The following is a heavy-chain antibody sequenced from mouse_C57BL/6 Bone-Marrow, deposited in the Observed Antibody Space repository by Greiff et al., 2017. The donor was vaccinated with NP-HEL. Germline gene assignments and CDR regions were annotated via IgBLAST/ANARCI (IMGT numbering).Heavy chain of an antibody. CDR1: GFNIRNTY. CDR3: APAYYSNYEGFDY. D-gene: IGHD2-5*01. CDR2: IDPANGNT. Sequence: VQLQQSVAELVRPGASVKLSCTASGFNIRNTYMHWVKQRPEQGLEWIGRIDPANGNTKYAPKFQGKATITADTSTNTAYLQLSSLTSEDTAIYYCAPAYYSNYEGFDYWNQGTTLTVSS. V-gene: IGHV14-3*01. J-gene: IGHJ2*01.